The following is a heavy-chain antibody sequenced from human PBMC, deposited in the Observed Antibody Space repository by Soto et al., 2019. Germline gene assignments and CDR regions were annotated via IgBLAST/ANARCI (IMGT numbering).Heavy chain of an antibody. V-gene: IGHV3-23*01. J-gene: IGHJ6*02. CDR2: ISGSGGST. CDR3: AKGSQAYYYYGMDV. Sequence: EVQLLESGGGLVQPGGSLRLSCAASGFTFSSYAMSWVRQAPGKGLEWVSAISGSGGSTYYADSVKGRFTISSDNSKNTLYLQMNSLRAEDTAVYYCAKGSQAYYYYGMDVWGQGTTVTVSS. D-gene: IGHD2-15*01. CDR1: GFTFSSYA.